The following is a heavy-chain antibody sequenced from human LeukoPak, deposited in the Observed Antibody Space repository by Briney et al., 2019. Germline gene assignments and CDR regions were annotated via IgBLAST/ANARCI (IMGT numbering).Heavy chain of an antibody. D-gene: IGHD3-10*01. Sequence: GRSLRLSCAASGFTFSSYAMHWVRQAPGKGLEWVAVISYDGSNKYYADSVKGRFTISRDNSKNTLYLQMNSLRAEDTAVYYCAREITMVRGVIITRWFDPWGQGTLVTVSS. V-gene: IGHV3-30-3*01. CDR3: AREITMVRGVIITRWFDP. J-gene: IGHJ5*02. CDR2: ISYDGSNK. CDR1: GFTFSSYA.